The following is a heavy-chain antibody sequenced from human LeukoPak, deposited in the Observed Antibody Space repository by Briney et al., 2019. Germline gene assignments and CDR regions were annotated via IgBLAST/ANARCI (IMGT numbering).Heavy chain of an antibody. CDR3: ARDLSGIAARQGSWFDP. V-gene: IGHV3-7*01. CDR1: GFTFSSYW. CDR2: IKQDGSEK. Sequence: GGSLRLSCAASGFTFSSYWMSWVRQAPGEGLEWVANIKQDGSEKYYVDSVKGRFTISRDNAKNSLYLQMNSLRAEDTAVYYCARDLSGIAARQGSWFDPWGQGTLVTVSS. D-gene: IGHD6-6*01. J-gene: IGHJ5*02.